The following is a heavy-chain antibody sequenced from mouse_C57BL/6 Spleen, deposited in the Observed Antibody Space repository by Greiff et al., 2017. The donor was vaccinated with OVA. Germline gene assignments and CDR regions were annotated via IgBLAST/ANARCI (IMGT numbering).Heavy chain of an antibody. CDR2: INPYNGGT. CDR3: ARGASRYFDV. Sequence: EVQLQQSGPVLVKPGASVKMSCKASGYTFTDYYMNWVKQSHGKSLEWIGVINPYNGGTSYNQKFKGKATLTVDKSSSTAYMELNSLTSEDSAVYYCARGASRYFDVWGTGTTLTVSS. D-gene: IGHD6-1*01. CDR1: GYTFTDYY. J-gene: IGHJ1*03. V-gene: IGHV1-19*01.